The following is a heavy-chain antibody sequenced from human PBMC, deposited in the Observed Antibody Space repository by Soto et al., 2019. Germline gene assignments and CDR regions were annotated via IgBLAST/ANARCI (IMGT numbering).Heavy chain of an antibody. J-gene: IGHJ6*02. CDR2: ITSSGSYV. Sequence: PVGSLRLSCVTSGFTFSRNTMNWVRQAPGKWLEWVASITSSGSYVYYADSVKGRFSASRDNAKNSLSLQMDSLRPDDTAIYFCVKDEGIEAMDVWGQGTTVTVSS. D-gene: IGHD3-3*02. CDR1: GFTFSRNT. V-gene: IGHV3-21*01. CDR3: VKDEGIEAMDV.